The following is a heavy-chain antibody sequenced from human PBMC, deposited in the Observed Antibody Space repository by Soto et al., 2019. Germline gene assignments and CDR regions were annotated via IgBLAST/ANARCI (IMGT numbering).Heavy chain of an antibody. V-gene: IGHV2-5*02. CDR2: IYWDDDK. Sequence: QITLKESGPTLVKTTQTLTLTCTFSGFSLSTSGVGVGWIRQPPGKALEWLALIYWDDDKRYSPSLKSRLTITKDTSKNQVVLRMTNMDPLDTATSYCAHCSSSIAARYYYYYGMDVWGQETTVTVSS. D-gene: IGHD6-6*01. J-gene: IGHJ6*02. CDR1: GFSLSTSGVG. CDR3: AHCSSSIAARYYYYYGMDV.